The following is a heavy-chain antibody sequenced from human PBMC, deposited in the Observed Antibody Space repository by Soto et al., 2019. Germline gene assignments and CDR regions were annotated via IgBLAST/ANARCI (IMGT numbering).Heavy chain of an antibody. CDR2: IYYSGST. D-gene: IGHD4-17*01. CDR3: ARNGLTTALL. Sequence: QVQLQESGPGLVKPSQTLSLTCTVSGGTINSGDYYWSWIRQPPGKGLEWIGYIYYSGSTYYNPPLRSRVTISIDTSKNHFFLNLSSVTAADTAVYYCARNGLTTALLWGQGTLVTVSS. V-gene: IGHV4-30-4*01. CDR1: GGTINSGDYY. J-gene: IGHJ4*02.